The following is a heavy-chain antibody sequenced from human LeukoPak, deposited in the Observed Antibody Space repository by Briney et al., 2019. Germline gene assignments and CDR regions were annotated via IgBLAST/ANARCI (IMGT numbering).Heavy chain of an antibody. CDR2: INAGNGNT. CDR1: GYTFTNHV. J-gene: IGHJ5*02. Sequence: ASVKVSCKASGYTFTNHVIHWVRQAPGQRLEWMGWINAGNGNTKYSQKFQGRVTITRDTSASTAYMELSSLRSEDTAVYYCARDPGLYQLLLWFDPWGQGTLVAVSS. D-gene: IGHD2-2*01. CDR3: ARDPGLYQLLLWFDP. V-gene: IGHV1-3*01.